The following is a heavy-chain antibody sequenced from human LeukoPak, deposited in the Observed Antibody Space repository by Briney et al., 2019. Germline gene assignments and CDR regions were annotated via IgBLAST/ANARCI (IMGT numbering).Heavy chain of an antibody. CDR1: GGSISTSNW. CDR3: ARSLRETWRGFFDN. CDR2: IHHRGST. Sequence: SETLSLTCAVSGGSISTSNWWSWVRHPPGKGLEWIGEIHHRGSTNYNPSLRGRDNIEVDKSKNQFSLKVNSLTAADTAVYYCARSLRETWRGFFDNWGQGTLVTVSS. V-gene: IGHV4-4*02. D-gene: IGHD3-16*01. J-gene: IGHJ4*02.